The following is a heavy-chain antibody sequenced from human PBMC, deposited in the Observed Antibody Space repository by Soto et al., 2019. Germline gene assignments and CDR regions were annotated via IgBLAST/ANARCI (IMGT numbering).Heavy chain of an antibody. CDR1: GFTFRNNV. CDR3: AKNGLDNSPSAMDS. CDR2: ITGSGRDT. V-gene: IGHV3-23*01. J-gene: IGHJ4*02. Sequence: GGSLRLSCAASGFTFRNNVLSWVRQAPGKGLDWVSGITGSGRDTYYADSVKGRFTISRDNSKNKVFLQMNSLRAEDTALYYCAKNGLDNSPSAMDSWGPGTLVTV. D-gene: IGHD2-8*01.